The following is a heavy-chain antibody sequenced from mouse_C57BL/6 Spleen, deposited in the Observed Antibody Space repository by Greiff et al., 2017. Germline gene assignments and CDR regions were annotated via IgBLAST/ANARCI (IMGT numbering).Heavy chain of an antibody. J-gene: IGHJ1*03. D-gene: IGHD1-1*01. V-gene: IGHV5-6*01. CDR3: ARLGYYYGSSYGYFDV. Sequence: EVQRVESGGDLVKPGGSLELSCAASGFTFSSYGMSWVRQTPDKRLEWVATISSGGSYTYYPDSGKGRFTISRDNAKNTLYLQMSSLKSEDTAMYYCARLGYYYGSSYGYFDVWGTGTTVTVSS. CDR1: GFTFSSYG. CDR2: ISSGGSYT.